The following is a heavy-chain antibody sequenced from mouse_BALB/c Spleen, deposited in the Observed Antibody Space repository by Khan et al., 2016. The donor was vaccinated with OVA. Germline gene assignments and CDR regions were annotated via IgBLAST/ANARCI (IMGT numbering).Heavy chain of an antibody. Sequence: VQLLESGAELARPGASVKMSCKASGYTFTSYTIHWIKERPGQGLEWIGYINPSNGYTNYNQKFKDKATLTTDKSSTPAYLQLSSLTSDDSAVYDGVRDGAYHRDDGWFAYWGQGTLVTVSA. D-gene: IGHD2-14*01. V-gene: IGHV1-4*01. J-gene: IGHJ3*01. CDR1: GYTFTSYT. CDR3: VRDGAYHRDDGWFAY. CDR2: INPSNGYT.